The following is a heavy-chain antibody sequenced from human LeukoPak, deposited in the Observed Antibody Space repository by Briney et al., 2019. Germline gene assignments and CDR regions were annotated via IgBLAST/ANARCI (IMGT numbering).Heavy chain of an antibody. CDR3: AKRRDSTWSYFDL. CDR1: GFTFTRSA. Sequence: PGGSLRLSCVASGFTFTRSAMHWVRQAPGKGLEWVAFIQYDGDNKYYEDSVKGRFTISRDDSQNTLYLQMNSLTVEDTAVYYCAKRRDSTWSYFDLWGQGTLVTVSS. CDR2: IQYDGDNK. J-gene: IGHJ4*02. V-gene: IGHV3-30*02. D-gene: IGHD5-18*01.